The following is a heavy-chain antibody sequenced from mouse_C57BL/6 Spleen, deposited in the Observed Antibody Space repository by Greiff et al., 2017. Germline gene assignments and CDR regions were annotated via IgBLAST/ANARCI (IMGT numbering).Heavy chain of an antibody. Sequence: VQLQQSGAELVRPGASVTLSCKASGYTFTDYEMHWVKQTPVHGLEWIGAIDPETGGTAYNQKFKGKAILTADKTSSTAYMELRSLTSEDSAVYYCTHYGNYVADWGQGTQVTDSA. J-gene: IGHJ3*01. CDR3: THYGNYVAD. CDR1: GYTFTDYE. CDR2: IDPETGGT. D-gene: IGHD2-1*01. V-gene: IGHV1-15*01.